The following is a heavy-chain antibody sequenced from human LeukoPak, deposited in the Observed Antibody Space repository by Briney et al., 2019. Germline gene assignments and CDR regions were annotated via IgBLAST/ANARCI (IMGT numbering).Heavy chain of an antibody. V-gene: IGHV4-39*01. CDR2: IYYSGST. D-gene: IGHD5-12*01. Sequence: PSETLSLTCTVSGGSISSSSYYWGWIRQPPGKGLEWIGSIYYSGSTYYNPSLKSRVTISVDTSKNQFSLKLSSVTAADTAVYYCARLRSGYDLFDYWGQGTLVTVPS. J-gene: IGHJ4*02. CDR3: ARLRSGYDLFDY. CDR1: GGSISSSSYY.